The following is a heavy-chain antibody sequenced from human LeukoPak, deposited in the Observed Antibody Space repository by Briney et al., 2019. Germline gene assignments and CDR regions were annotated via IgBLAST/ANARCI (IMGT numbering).Heavy chain of an antibody. V-gene: IGHV3-23*01. J-gene: IGHJ4*02. D-gene: IGHD3-22*01. CDR1: GFTFRTYA. CDR2: ISDSGGTT. CDR3: AKDYYYDSNHFDY. Sequence: PGGSLRLSCAASGFTFRTYAMAWVRRAPGKGLEWVSGISDSGGTTYYADSVKGRFAISRDNPKNTLYLQMNSLRAEDTAVYYCAKDYYYDSNHFDYWGQGTLVTVSS.